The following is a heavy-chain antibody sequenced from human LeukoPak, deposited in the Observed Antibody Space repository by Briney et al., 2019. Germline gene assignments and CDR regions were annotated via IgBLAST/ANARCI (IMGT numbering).Heavy chain of an antibody. J-gene: IGHJ3*02. V-gene: IGHV4-34*01. CDR3: ARHFSRYSSSWSAVGAFDI. CDR2: INHSGST. Sequence: SETLSLTCAVYGGSFSGYYWSWIRQPPGKGLEWIGEINHSGSTNYNPSLKSRVTISVDTSKNQFSLKLSSVTAADTAVYYCARHFSRYSSSWSAVGAFDIWGQGTMVTVSS. D-gene: IGHD6-13*01. CDR1: GGSFSGYY.